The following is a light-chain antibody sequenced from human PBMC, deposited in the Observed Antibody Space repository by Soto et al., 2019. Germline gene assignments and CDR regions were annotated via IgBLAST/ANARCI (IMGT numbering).Light chain of an antibody. CDR3: QQYYSYSWK. J-gene: IGKJ1*01. V-gene: IGKV1-8*01. CDR2: AAS. Sequence: AIQMTQSPSSLSASVGDRVTITCRASQGISSYLAWYQQKPGKAPKLLIYAASTLQSGVPSRFSGSGSGTDFTLTISRLQSADFATYYCQQYYSYSWKFGQGTKVDIK. CDR1: QGISSY.